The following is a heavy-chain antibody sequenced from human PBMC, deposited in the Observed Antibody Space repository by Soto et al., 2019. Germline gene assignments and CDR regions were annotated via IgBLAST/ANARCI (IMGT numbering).Heavy chain of an antibody. CDR1: GFTFSSYA. J-gene: IGHJ6*02. Sequence: QVQLVESGGGVVQPGRSLRLSCAASGFTFSSYAMHWVRQAPGKGLEWVAVISYDGSNKYYADSVKGRFTISRDNSKNTLYLQMNSLRAEDTAVYYWARASHYVWGQGATVTGSS. V-gene: IGHV3-30-3*01. CDR2: ISYDGSNK. CDR3: ARASHYV.